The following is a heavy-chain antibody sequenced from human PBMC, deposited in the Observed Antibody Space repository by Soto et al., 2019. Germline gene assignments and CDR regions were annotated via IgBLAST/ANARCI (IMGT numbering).Heavy chain of an antibody. CDR1: GCSISSYY. CDR2: IYYSGST. Sequence: SETLSLTCTVSGCSISSYYWSWIRQPPGKGLEWIGYIYYSGSTNYNPSLKSRVTISVDTSKNQFSLKLSSVTAADTAVYYCARQVKAVAGYYYYYYMDVWGKGTTVTVSS. CDR3: ARQVKAVAGYYYYYYMDV. V-gene: IGHV4-59*08. D-gene: IGHD6-19*01. J-gene: IGHJ6*03.